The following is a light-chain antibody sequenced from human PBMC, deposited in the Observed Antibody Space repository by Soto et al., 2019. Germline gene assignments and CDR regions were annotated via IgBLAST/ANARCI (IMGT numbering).Light chain of an antibody. CDR2: GNS. CDR3: QSYDSSLSGHVV. J-gene: IGLJ2*01. Sequence: QLVLTQPPSVSGVPGQRVTISCTGSSSNIGAGYDVHWYQQLPGTAPKLLIYGNSNRPSGVPDRFSGSKSGTSASLAITGLQAEDEADYYCQSYDSSLSGHVVFGGGTKLTVL. CDR1: SSNIGAGYD. V-gene: IGLV1-40*01.